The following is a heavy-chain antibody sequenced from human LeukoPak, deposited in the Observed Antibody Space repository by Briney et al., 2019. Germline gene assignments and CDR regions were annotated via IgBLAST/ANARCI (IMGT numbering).Heavy chain of an antibody. Sequence: PSETLSLTCTVSGGSISSYYWSWIRQPPGKGPEWIGYIYYSGSTNYNPSLKSRVTISVDTSKNQFSLKLSSVTAADTAVYYCARGLAAASDAFDIWGQGTMVTVSS. D-gene: IGHD3-9*01. CDR3: ARGLAAASDAFDI. V-gene: IGHV4-59*01. CDR1: GGSISSYY. J-gene: IGHJ3*02. CDR2: IYYSGST.